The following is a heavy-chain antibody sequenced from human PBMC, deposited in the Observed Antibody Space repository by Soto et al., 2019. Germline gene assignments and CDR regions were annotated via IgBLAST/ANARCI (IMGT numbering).Heavy chain of an antibody. J-gene: IGHJ6*02. CDR1: GYTFSSYG. D-gene: IGHD3-10*01. CDR2: ISAHNGNT. V-gene: IGHV1-18*01. Sequence: QVQLVQSGAEVKKPGASVKVSCKASGYTFSSYGISWVRQARGQGLEWMGWISAHNGNTNYAQKFQGRVTMTTATFTSTAYMEVRSLRSDDTAVYYCARKDGWFGTYGMDVWGQGTTVTVSS. CDR3: ARKDGWFGTYGMDV.